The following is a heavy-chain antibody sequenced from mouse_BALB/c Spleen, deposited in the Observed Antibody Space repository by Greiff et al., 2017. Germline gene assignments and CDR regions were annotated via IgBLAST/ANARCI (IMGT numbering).Heavy chain of an antibody. Sequence: VQLQQSGAELVRPGALVKLSCKASGFNIKDYYMHWVQQRPEQGLEWIGWIDPENGNTIYDPKFQGKASITADTSSNTAYLQLSSLTSEDTAVYYCARATATGYWGQGTTLTVSS. CDR1: GFNIKDYY. V-gene: IGHV14-1*02. J-gene: IGHJ2*01. CDR3: ARATATGY. CDR2: IDPENGNT. D-gene: IGHD1-2*01.